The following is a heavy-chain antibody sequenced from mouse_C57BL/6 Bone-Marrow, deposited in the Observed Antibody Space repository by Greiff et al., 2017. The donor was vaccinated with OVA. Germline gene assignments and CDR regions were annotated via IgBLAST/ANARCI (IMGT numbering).Heavy chain of an antibody. V-gene: IGHV14-3*01. Sequence: EVKLMESVAELVRPGASVKLSCTASSFNINNTYMHWVKQRPEQGLEWIGRIDPANDNTKYAPKFQGKATMTADTSSNTAYLQLSSLSSEDTAVYCCARGNFGSSFYAMDYWGQGTSVTVSS. D-gene: IGHD1-1*01. CDR1: SFNINNTY. CDR3: ARGNFGSSFYAMDY. J-gene: IGHJ4*01. CDR2: IDPANDNT.